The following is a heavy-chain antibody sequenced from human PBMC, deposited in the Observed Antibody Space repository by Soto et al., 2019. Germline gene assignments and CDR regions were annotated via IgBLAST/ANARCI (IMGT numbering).Heavy chain of an antibody. J-gene: IGHJ4*02. CDR1: GGSISSYY. D-gene: IGHD3-3*01. V-gene: IGHV4-59*01. CDR2: IYYSGST. Sequence: PSETLSLTCTVSGGSISSYYWSWIRQPPGKGLEWIGYIYYSGSTNYNPSLKSRVTISVDTSKNQFSLKLSSVTAADTAVYYCARARDFWSGYYPFDYWGQGTLVTVSS. CDR3: ARARDFWSGYYPFDY.